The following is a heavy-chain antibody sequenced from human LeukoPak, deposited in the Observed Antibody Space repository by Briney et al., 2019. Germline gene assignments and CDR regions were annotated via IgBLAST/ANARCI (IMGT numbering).Heavy chain of an antibody. CDR1: GFTFSSYA. CDR2: ISYDGSNK. CDR3: ARDPIFYCSSTSCYTNSGNYYFDY. V-gene: IGHV3-30-3*01. J-gene: IGHJ4*02. Sequence: PGGSLRLSCAASGFTFSSYAMHWVRQAPGKGLEWVAVISYDGSNKYYADSVKGRFTISRDNSKNTLYLQMNSLRAEDTAVYYCARDPIFYCSSTSCYTNSGNYYFDYWGQGTLVTVSS. D-gene: IGHD2-2*02.